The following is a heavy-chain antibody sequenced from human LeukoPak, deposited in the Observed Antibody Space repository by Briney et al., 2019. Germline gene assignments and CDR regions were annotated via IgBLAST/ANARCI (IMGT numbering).Heavy chain of an antibody. J-gene: IGHJ4*02. CDR3: ARGLLWLF. D-gene: IGHD3-10*01. CDR2: IKHDGSEK. Sequence: GSLRLSCAASGFTVSSYWMIWVRQAPGKGLEWVANIKHDGSEKYYVDSVKGRFTISRDNAKNSVYLQMNSLRVEDTAVYYCARGLLWLFGGQGTLVTVSS. V-gene: IGHV3-7*01. CDR1: GFTVSSYW.